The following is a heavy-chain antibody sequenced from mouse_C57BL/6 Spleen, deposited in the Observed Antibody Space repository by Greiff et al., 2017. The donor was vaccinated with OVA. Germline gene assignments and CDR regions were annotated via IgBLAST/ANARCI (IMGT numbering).Heavy chain of an antibody. Sequence: VQLKESGGGLVKPGGSLKLSCAASGFTFSDYGMHWVRQAPEKGLEWVAYISSGSSTIYYADTVKGRFTISRDNAKNTLFLQMTSLRSEDTAMYYCARRYGSRHWYFDVWGTGTTVTVSS. D-gene: IGHD1-1*01. CDR3: ARRYGSRHWYFDV. V-gene: IGHV5-17*01. CDR1: GFTFSDYG. CDR2: ISSGSSTI. J-gene: IGHJ1*03.